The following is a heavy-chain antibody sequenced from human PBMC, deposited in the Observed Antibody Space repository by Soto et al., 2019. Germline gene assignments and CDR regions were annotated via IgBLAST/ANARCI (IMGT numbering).Heavy chain of an antibody. CDR3: ANTYCSGGYCLSSEY. V-gene: IGHV3-21*01. CDR1: GITFRSYS. Sequence: GGSLRLSCSASGITFRSYSMSWVRQAPGKGLEWVASITSDSSDIYYEDSVKGRFTISRDNGENSLYLQMTSLGAEDTGVYYCANTYCSGGYCLSSEYWGQGVLVTVSS. CDR2: ITSDSSDI. J-gene: IGHJ4*02. D-gene: IGHD2-15*01.